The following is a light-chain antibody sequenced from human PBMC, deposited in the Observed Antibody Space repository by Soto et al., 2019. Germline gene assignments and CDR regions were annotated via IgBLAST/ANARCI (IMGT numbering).Light chain of an antibody. V-gene: IGLV2-14*01. Sequence: QSVLTQPASVSGSPGQSITISCTGTSCDVGGYNYVSWYQQHPGKAPKLMIYDVSNRPSGASNRFSGSKSGNTASLTISGLQAEDEADYYCSSYTSSSPYVFGTGTKVTVL. J-gene: IGLJ1*01. CDR1: SCDVGGYNY. CDR2: DVS. CDR3: SSYTSSSPYV.